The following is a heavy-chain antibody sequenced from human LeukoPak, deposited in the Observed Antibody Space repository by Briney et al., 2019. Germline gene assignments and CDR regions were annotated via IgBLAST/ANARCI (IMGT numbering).Heavy chain of an antibody. Sequence: GGSLRLSCAASGFTFSSYSMNWVRQAPGKGLEWVSSISSSSSYTYYADSVKGRFTISRDNAKNSLYLQMNSLRAEDTAVYYCARGGDTAMAPFDYWGQGTLVTVSS. CDR3: ARGGDTAMAPFDY. CDR1: GFTFSSYS. V-gene: IGHV3-21*01. J-gene: IGHJ4*02. D-gene: IGHD5-18*01. CDR2: ISSSSSYT.